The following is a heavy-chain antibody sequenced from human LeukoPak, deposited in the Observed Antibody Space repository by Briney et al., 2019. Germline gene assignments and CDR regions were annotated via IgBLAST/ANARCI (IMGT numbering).Heavy chain of an antibody. CDR1: GYTFTGYY. CDR3: ARDRPSDLRFLEWLYEYWFDP. CDR2: INPSSGGT. D-gene: IGHD3-3*01. V-gene: IGHV1-2*02. J-gene: IGHJ5*02. Sequence: ASVKVSCKASGYTFTGYYMHWVRQAPGQGLEWMGWINPSSGGTNYAQKFQGRVTMTRDTSISTAYMELSRLRSDDTAVYYCARDRPSDLRFLEWLYEYWFDPWGQGTLVTVSS.